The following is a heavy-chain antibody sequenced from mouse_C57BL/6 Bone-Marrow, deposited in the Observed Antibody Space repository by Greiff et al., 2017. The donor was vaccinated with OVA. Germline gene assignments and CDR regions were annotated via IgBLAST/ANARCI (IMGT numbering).Heavy chain of an antibody. J-gene: IGHJ2*01. V-gene: IGHV1-50*01. CDR3: ARSGYYDY. Sequence: QVQLQQSGAELVKPGASVKLSCKASGYTFTSYWMQWVKQRPGQGLEWIGEIDPSDSYTNYNQKFKGKATLTVDTSSSTAYMQLSSLTSEDSAVYYGARSGYYDYWGQGTTLTVSS. CDR1: GYTFTSYW. D-gene: IGHD2-3*01. CDR2: IDPSDSYT.